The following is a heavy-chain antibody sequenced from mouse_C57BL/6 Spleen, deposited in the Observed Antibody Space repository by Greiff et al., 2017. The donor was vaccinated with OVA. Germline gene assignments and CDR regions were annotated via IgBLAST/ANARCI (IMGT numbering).Heavy chain of an antibody. CDR3: ARHYDYDGCAY. D-gene: IGHD2-4*01. CDR1: GYAFSSSW. V-gene: IGHV1-82*01. Sequence: VQLQQSGPELVKPGASVKISCKASGYAFSSSWMNWVKQRPGKGLEWIGRIYPGDGDTNYNGKFKGKATLTADKSSSTAYMQLSSLTSEDSAVYFCARHYDYDGCAYWGQGTLVTVSA. J-gene: IGHJ3*01. CDR2: IYPGDGDT.